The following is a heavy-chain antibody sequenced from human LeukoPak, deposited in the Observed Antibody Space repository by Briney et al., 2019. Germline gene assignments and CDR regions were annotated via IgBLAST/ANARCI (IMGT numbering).Heavy chain of an antibody. V-gene: IGHV4-59*01. CDR2: IYYSGST. CDR3: ARDPTYPPPWAGGVIVPV. CDR1: GGSISSYY. J-gene: IGHJ4*02. Sequence: SETPSLTCTVSGGSISSYYWSWIRQPPGKGLEWIGYIYYSGSTNYNPSLKSRVTISVDTSKNQFSLKLSSVTAADTAVYYCARDPTYPPPWAGGVIVPVWGQGTLVTVSS. D-gene: IGHD3-16*02.